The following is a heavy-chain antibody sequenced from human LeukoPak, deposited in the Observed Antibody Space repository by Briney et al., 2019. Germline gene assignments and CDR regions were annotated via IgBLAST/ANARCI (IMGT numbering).Heavy chain of an antibody. CDR1: GGSISSSSYY. Sequence: PSETLSLTCTVSGGSISSSSYYWGWIRQPPGKGLEWIGSIYYSGSTYYNPSLKSRVTISVDTSKNQFSLKLSSVTAADTAVYYCAREEDPLWFGELSNWFDPWGQGTLVTVSS. D-gene: IGHD3-10*01. V-gene: IGHV4-39*07. J-gene: IGHJ5*02. CDR2: IYYSGST. CDR3: AREEDPLWFGELSNWFDP.